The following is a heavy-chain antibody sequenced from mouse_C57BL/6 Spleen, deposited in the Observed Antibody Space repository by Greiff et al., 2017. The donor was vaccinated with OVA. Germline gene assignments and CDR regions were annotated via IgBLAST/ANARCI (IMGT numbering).Heavy chain of an antibody. CDR3: ARGNYYDSSPGYFDY. V-gene: IGHV1-69*01. Sequence: QVQLQQPGAELVMPGASVKLSCKASGYTFTSYWMHWVKQRPGQGLEWIGEIDPSDSYTNYNQKFKGKSTLTVDKSSSTAYMQLSSLTSEDSAVYYCARGNYYDSSPGYFDYWGQGTTLTVSS. J-gene: IGHJ2*01. CDR1: GYTFTSYW. D-gene: IGHD1-1*01. CDR2: IDPSDSYT.